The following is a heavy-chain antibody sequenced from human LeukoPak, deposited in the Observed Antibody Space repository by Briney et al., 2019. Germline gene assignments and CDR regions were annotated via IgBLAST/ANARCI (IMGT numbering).Heavy chain of an antibody. D-gene: IGHD6-13*01. J-gene: IGHJ4*02. V-gene: IGHV3-21*01. CDR3: ARDGNRSSDY. CDR1: GFTFSSYS. CDR2: ISSSSSYI. Sequence: GGSLRPSCAASGFTFSSYSMNWVRQAPGKGLEGVSSISSSSSYIYYADSVKGRFTISRDNAKNSLYLQMNSLRAEDTALYYCARDGNRSSDYWGQGTLVTVSS.